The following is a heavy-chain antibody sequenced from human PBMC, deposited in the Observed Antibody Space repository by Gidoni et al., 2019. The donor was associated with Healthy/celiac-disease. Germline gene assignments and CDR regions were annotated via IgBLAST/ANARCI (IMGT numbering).Heavy chain of an antibody. CDR2: IIPIFGTA. J-gene: IGHJ4*02. CDR1: GGTFSSYA. V-gene: IGHV1-69*06. D-gene: IGHD1-20*01. CDR3: ARDVGGYNWNNGNFDY. Sequence: QVQLVQSGAEVKKPGSSVKVSCKASGGTFSSYAISWVRQAPGQGLEWMGGIIPIFGTANYAQKFQGRVTITADKSTSTAYMELSSLRSEDTAVYYCARDVGGYNWNNGNFDYWGQGTLVTVSS.